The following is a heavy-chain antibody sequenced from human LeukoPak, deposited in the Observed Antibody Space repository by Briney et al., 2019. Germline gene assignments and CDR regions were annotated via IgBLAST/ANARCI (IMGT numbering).Heavy chain of an antibody. CDR3: ARAEGYCSSTSCSPRTYYYHYMDV. D-gene: IGHD2-2*01. V-gene: IGHV1-69*05. J-gene: IGHJ6*03. Sequence: GASVKVSCKASGGTFSSYAISWVRQAPGQGLEWMGGIIPIFGTANYAQKFQGRVTITTDESTGTAYMELSSLRSEDTAVYYCARAEGYCSSTSCSPRTYYYHYMDVWGKGTTVTVSS. CDR2: IIPIFGTA. CDR1: GGTFSSYA.